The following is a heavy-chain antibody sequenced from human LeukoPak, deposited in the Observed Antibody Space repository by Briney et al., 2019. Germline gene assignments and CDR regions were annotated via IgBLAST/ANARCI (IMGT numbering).Heavy chain of an antibody. V-gene: IGHV3-23*01. CDR2: ISGSGGST. D-gene: IGHD3-16*01. J-gene: IGHJ6*02. CDR3: AKDPRGGYYYYGMDV. Sequence: PGGSLRLSWAASGFTFSSYAMSWVRQAPGKGLEWVSAISGSGGSTYYADSVKGRFTISRDNSKNTLYLQMNSLRAEDTAVYYCAKDPRGGYYYYGMDVWGQGTTVTVSS. CDR1: GFTFSSYA.